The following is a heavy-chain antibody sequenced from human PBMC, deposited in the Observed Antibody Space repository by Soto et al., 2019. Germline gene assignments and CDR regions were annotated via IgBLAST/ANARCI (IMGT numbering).Heavy chain of an antibody. D-gene: IGHD2-15*01. Sequence: QVQLVQSGAEVKKPGASVKVSCKASGYTFTSYAMHWVRQAPGQRLEWMGWINAGNGNTKYSQKFQGRVTITRDTSASTAYMELSSLRSEDTAVYYCARGGYCSGGSCFYFDYWGQGTLVTVSS. CDR1: GYTFTSYA. J-gene: IGHJ4*02. CDR2: INAGNGNT. V-gene: IGHV1-3*01. CDR3: ARGGYCSGGSCFYFDY.